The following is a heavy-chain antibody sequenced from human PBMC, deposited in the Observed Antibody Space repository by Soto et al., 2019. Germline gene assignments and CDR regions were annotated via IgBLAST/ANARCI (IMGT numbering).Heavy chain of an antibody. CDR3: AKDETAMATQFDY. Sequence: PGGSLRLSCAASGFTFDDYAMHWVRQAPGKGLEWVSGISWNSGSIGYADSVKGRFTISRDNAKNSLYLQMNSLRAEDTALYYCAKDETAMATQFDYWGQGTLVTVSS. V-gene: IGHV3-9*01. CDR2: ISWNSGSI. D-gene: IGHD5-18*01. CDR1: GFTFDDYA. J-gene: IGHJ4*02.